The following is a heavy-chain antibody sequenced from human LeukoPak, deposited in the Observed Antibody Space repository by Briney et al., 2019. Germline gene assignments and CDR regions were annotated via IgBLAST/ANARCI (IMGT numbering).Heavy chain of an antibody. D-gene: IGHD2-21*02. Sequence: GASVKVSCKASGYTSGIYGISWVRQAPGQGLEWMAWISSYDGDTNYAQKFEGRVTMTTETSTNTAYMELRSLRSDDTAIYYCARDYCTRGGDCYKEDLFDPWGQGTLVTVSA. CDR2: ISSYDGDT. J-gene: IGHJ5*02. V-gene: IGHV1-18*01. CDR3: ARDYCTRGGDCYKEDLFDP. CDR1: GYTSGIYG.